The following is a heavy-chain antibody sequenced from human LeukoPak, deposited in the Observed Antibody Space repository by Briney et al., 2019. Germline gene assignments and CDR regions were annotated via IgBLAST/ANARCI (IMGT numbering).Heavy chain of an antibody. CDR3: ARGPLGTYYYDSSGYYYDDY. V-gene: IGHV4-59*01. J-gene: IGHJ4*02. CDR2: IYYSGST. Sequence: PSETLPLTSTVSGGSISSYYWSWIRQPPGKGLEWIGYIYYSGSTNYNPSLKSRVTISVDTSKNQFSLKLSSVTAADTAVYYCARGPLGTYYYDSSGYYYDDYWGQGTLVTVSS. CDR1: GGSISSYY. D-gene: IGHD3-22*01.